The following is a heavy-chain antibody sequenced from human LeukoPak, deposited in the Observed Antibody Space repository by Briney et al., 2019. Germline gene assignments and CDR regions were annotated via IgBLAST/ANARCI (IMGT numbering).Heavy chain of an antibody. CDR3: ARDPITIKNWFDP. CDR1: GFTFSSYS. J-gene: IGHJ5*02. V-gene: IGHV3-21*01. CDR2: ISSSSSYI. Sequence: PGGSLRLSCAASGFTFSSYSMNWVRQAPGKGLEWVSSISSSSSYIYYADSVKGRFTISRDNAKNSLYLQMNSLRAEDTAVYYCARDPITIKNWFDPWGQGTLVTVSS. D-gene: IGHD3-10*01.